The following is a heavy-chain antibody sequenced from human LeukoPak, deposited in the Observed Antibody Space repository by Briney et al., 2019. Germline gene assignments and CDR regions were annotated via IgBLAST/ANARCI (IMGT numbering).Heavy chain of an antibody. D-gene: IGHD2-15*01. CDR2: ISSSGSTI. CDR1: GFTFSDYY. CDR3: ARLYLPQRWFDY. J-gene: IGHJ5*01. Sequence: AGGSLRLSCAASGFTFSDYYMSWIRQAPGKGLEWVSYISSSGSTIYYADSVKGRFTISRDNAKNSLYLQMNSLRAEDTAVYYCARLYLPQRWFDYWGQGTLVTVSS. V-gene: IGHV3-11*04.